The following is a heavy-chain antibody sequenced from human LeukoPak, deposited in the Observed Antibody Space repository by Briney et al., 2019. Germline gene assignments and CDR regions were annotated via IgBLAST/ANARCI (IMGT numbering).Heavy chain of an antibody. CDR1: GYSFTNYW. J-gene: IGHJ4*02. V-gene: IGHV5-51*01. CDR3: ARGRGYCSSSSCFDFDY. D-gene: IGHD2-2*01. CDR2: IYPGDSET. Sequence: GESLKISCTGSGYSFTNYWIAWVRQMPGKGLEWMGIIYPGDSETTYSPSFQGQVTTSADKSIPTTSLQWSSLQASDTAMYYCARGRGYCSSSSCFDFDYWGQGTLVTVPS.